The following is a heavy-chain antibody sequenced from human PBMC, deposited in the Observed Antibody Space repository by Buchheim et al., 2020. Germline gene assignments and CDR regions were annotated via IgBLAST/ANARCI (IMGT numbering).Heavy chain of an antibody. Sequence: QVQLVQSGAEVKKPGSSVKVSCKASGGTFSSYAISWVRQAPGPGLEWMGGIIPIFGTANYAHKFQGRVTITADESTNTAYLELSSLRSEDTAVYYCARVTDGSGSSTLGGMDVWGQGTT. V-gene: IGHV1-69*01. CDR3: ARVTDGSGSSTLGGMDV. CDR1: GGTFSSYA. D-gene: IGHD3-10*01. J-gene: IGHJ6*02. CDR2: IIPIFGTA.